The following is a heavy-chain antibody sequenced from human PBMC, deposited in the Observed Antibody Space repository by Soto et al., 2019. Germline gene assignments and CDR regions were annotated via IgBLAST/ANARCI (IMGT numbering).Heavy chain of an antibody. Sequence: SETLSLTCDVSGGSISTGGRWSWIRQPPGKGLEWIGYIYYSGSTNYNPSLKSRVTISVDTSKNQFSLKLSSVTAADTAVYYCASPTGYYYMDVWGKGTTVTVSS. D-gene: IGHD4-17*01. CDR2: IYYSGST. J-gene: IGHJ6*03. CDR1: GGSISTGGR. CDR3: ASPTGYYYMDV. V-gene: IGHV4-61*08.